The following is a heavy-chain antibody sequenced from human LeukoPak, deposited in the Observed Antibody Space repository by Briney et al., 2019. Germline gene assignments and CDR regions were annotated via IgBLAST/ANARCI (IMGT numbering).Heavy chain of an antibody. J-gene: IGHJ4*02. CDR3: ASSGDRENIFDY. CDR2: ISSSGSTI. Sequence: GGSLRLSCAASGFTFSSYEMNWVRQAPGKGLEWVSYISSSGSTIYYADSVKGRFTISRDNAKNSLYLQMNSLRAENTAVYYCASSGDRENIFDYWGQGTLVTVSS. CDR1: GFTFSSYE. D-gene: IGHD2-21*02. V-gene: IGHV3-48*03.